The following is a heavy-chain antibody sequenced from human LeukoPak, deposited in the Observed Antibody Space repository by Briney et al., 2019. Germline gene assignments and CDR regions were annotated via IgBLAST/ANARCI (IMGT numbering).Heavy chain of an antibody. CDR1: GFTFSYCW. D-gene: IGHD6-19*01. Sequence: GGSLRLSCAASGFTFSYCWMSWVRQAPGKGLEWVANIKQDGSEKNYVDSVKGRFTISRDNAKNSLYPQMNSLRAEDTAVYYCARPPPRRDGSGWNYFDYWGQGTLVTVSS. J-gene: IGHJ4*02. V-gene: IGHV3-7*04. CDR2: IKQDGSEK. CDR3: ARPPPRRDGSGWNYFDY.